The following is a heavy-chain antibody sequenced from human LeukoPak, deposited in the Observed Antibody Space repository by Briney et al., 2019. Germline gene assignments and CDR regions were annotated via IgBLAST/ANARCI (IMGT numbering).Heavy chain of an antibody. J-gene: IGHJ2*01. CDR3: ARHWGSDWYFDL. CDR1: GGSISNYY. Sequence: PSETLSLTCAVSGGSISNYYCSWIRQPPGKGLEWLGYIHYSGYTNDNPSLKSRVTISVDTSKNQFSLNLSSVTAAHTAVYYCARHWGSDWYFDLWGRGTLVTVSS. D-gene: IGHD7-27*01. V-gene: IGHV4-59*01. CDR2: IHYSGYT.